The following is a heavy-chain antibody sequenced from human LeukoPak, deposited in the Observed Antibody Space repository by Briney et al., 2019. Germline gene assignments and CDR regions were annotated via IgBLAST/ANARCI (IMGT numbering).Heavy chain of an antibody. CDR2: INPEDGET. Sequence: ASVKISCKASGYTFTDYYVHWGQRAPGKGLEWMGRINPEDGETVYAASFQARVTITADTSIATGNMELSSLRSEDTAVYFCGKVARFRFSATNIFDSWGQGTLVTVSS. V-gene: IGHV1-69-2*01. CDR1: GYTFTDYY. D-gene: IGHD3-3*01. CDR3: GKVARFRFSATNIFDS. J-gene: IGHJ4*02.